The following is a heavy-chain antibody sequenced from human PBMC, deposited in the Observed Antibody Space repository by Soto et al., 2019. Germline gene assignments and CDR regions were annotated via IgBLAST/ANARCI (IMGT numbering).Heavy chain of an antibody. J-gene: IGHJ3*02. CDR2: IYYSGST. V-gene: IGHV4-39*01. CDR1: GGSISSSSYY. Sequence: PSETLSLTCTVSGGSISSSSYYWGWIRQPPGKGLEWIGSIYYSGSTYYNPSLKSRVTISVDTSKNQFSLKLSSVTAADTAVYYCARHRAGMIVEGGAFDIWGQGTMVTVSS. CDR3: ARHRAGMIVEGGAFDI. D-gene: IGHD3-22*01.